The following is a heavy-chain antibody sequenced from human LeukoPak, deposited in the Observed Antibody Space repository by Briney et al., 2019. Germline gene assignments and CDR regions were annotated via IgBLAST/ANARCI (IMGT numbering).Heavy chain of an antibody. V-gene: IGHV3-21*01. CDR1: GFTFSSYS. J-gene: IGHJ4*02. CDR3: ARAPTRYYFDY. Sequence: GGSLRLSCAASGFTFSSYSMTWVRQAPGKGLEWVSSISSSSSYIYYADSVKGRFTISRDNAKNSLYLQMNSLRAEDTAVYYCARAPTRYYFDYWGQGTLVTVSS. CDR2: ISSSSSYI.